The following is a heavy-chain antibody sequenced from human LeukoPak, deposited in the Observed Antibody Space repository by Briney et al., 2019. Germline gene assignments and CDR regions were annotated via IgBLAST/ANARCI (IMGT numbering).Heavy chain of an antibody. CDR3: LRFPDSYNKGGY. CDR1: GFTFSDSA. Sequence: PGGSLRLSCAASGFTFSDSAMHWVRQAAGKGLEWVGRIKSKANNDSTAYVASVNGRFTISRDDSKNTAYLQTNSLRTEDTAVYYCLRFPDSYNKGGYWGQGTLVTVSS. D-gene: IGHD1-14*01. V-gene: IGHV3-73*01. J-gene: IGHJ4*02. CDR2: IKSKANNDST.